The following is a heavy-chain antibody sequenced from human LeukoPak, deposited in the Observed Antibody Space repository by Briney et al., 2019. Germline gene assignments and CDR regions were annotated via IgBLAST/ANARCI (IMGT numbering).Heavy chain of an antibody. J-gene: IGHJ6*03. CDR2: INHSGST. CDR1: GGSFSGYY. CDR3: ARGRLRITILDYMDV. Sequence: SETLSLTCAVYGGSFSGYYWSWIRQPPGMGLEWIGEINHSGSTNYNPSLKSRVTISVDTSKNQFSLKLSSVTAADTAVYYCARGRLRITILDYMDVWGKGTTVTVSS. D-gene: IGHD3-3*01. V-gene: IGHV4-34*01.